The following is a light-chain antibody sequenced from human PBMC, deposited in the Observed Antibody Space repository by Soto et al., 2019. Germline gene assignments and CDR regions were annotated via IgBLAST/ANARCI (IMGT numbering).Light chain of an antibody. CDR3: QQRSNWT. J-gene: IGKJ4*01. Sequence: EIVLTQSPATLSLSPGERATLSCRASQSVSSYLAWYQQKPGQAPRLLIYDASNRATGIPARFSGSASGTDFTLTISSLEPEDFAVYYCQQRSNWTFGGGTKVEIK. CDR1: QSVSSY. CDR2: DAS. V-gene: IGKV3-11*01.